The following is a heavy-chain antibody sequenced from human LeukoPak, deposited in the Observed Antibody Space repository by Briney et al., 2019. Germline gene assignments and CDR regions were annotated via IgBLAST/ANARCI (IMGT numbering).Heavy chain of an antibody. CDR3: ARDSCSSTSCLSIDDY. V-gene: IGHV1-2*02. CDR1: GYTFIAYY. CDR2: INPNSGGT. Sequence: ASVKVSCKASGYTFIAYYMHWVRQAAGQGLEWKGWINPNSGGTNYAQKFQGRVTMTRDTSVSTVYMELSRLRSDDTAVYYCARDSCSSTSCLSIDDYWGQGTLVTVSS. D-gene: IGHD2-2*01. J-gene: IGHJ4*02.